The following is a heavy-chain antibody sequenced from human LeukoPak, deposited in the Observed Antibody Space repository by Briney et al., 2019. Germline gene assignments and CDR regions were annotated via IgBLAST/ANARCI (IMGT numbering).Heavy chain of an antibody. D-gene: IGHD3-10*01. Sequence: GGSLRLSCAASGFMFSNYWMNWVRQAPGKGLEWVATIKEDGGEKYYVDSVKGRFTISRVNAKNSLSLQMSTLRVEDTAVYYCARGGSGSSWGQGTLVTVSS. V-gene: IGHV3-7*04. CDR3: ARGGSGSS. J-gene: IGHJ5*02. CDR2: IKEDGGEK. CDR1: GFMFSNYW.